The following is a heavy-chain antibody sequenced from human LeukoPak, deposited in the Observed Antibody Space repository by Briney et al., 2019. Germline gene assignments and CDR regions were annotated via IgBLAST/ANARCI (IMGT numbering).Heavy chain of an antibody. J-gene: IGHJ4*02. D-gene: IGHD3-22*01. CDR1: GGTFSSYA. Sequence: ASVKVSCKASGGTFSSYAISWVRQPPAQGLERMGRSIPILGIANYAQKFQGRVTITADKSTSTAYMDLSSLRAEDTAVYYCARQYYYDSSGSGGNWGQGTLVTVSS. CDR3: ARQYYYDSSGSGGN. CDR2: SIPILGIA. V-gene: IGHV1-69*04.